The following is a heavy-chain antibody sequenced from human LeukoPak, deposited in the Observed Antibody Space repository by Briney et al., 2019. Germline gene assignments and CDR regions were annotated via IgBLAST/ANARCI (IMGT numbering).Heavy chain of an antibody. J-gene: IGHJ6*03. D-gene: IGHD1-7*01. CDR3: AKRRGLELLYYYYMDV. CDR1: GFTFSSYA. CDR2: ISGSGGST. Sequence: GGSLRLSCAVSGFTFSSYAMSWVRQAPGKGLEWVAAISGSGGSTYYADSVKGRFTISRDNSKNTLYLQMNSLRAEDTAVYYCAKRRGLELLYYYYMDVWGKGTTVTVSS. V-gene: IGHV3-23*01.